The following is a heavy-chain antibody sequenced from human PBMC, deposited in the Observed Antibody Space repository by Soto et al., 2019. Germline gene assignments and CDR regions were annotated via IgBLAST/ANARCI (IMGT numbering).Heavy chain of an antibody. CDR1: GGTFSNLA. V-gene: IGHV1-18*01. CDR3: ARGVGSGSYYNQYNWFDP. Sequence: ASVKVSCKTSGGTFSNLAISWVRQAPGQGLEWMGWISAYNGNTKYAQKFQGRVTMTTDTSTSTAYMELRSLRSDDTAVYYCARGVGSGSYYNQYNWFDPWGQGTLVTVSS. CDR2: ISAYNGNT. J-gene: IGHJ5*02. D-gene: IGHD3-10*01.